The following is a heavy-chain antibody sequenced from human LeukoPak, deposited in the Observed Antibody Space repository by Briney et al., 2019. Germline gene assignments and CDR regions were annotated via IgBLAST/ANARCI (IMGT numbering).Heavy chain of an antibody. V-gene: IGHV1-46*01. J-gene: IGHJ4*02. Sequence: GASVKVSCKASGLTFTNYYLHWVRQAAGQGLEWMGIINPSGYTTTYAQKFQGRVTMTRDTSTSTIYMELSSLRSEDTAFYYCTRGSGYGGCNFDYWGQGILVTVSS. CDR3: TRGSGYGGCNFDY. D-gene: IGHD4-23*01. CDR1: GLTFTNYY. CDR2: INPSGYTT.